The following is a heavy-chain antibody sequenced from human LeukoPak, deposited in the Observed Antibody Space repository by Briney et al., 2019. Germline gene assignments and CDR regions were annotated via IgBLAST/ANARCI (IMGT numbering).Heavy chain of an antibody. D-gene: IGHD6-13*01. CDR2: IYYSGST. V-gene: IGHV4-59*01. Sequence: PSETLSLTCTVSGGSISSYYWSWIRQPPGKGLEWIGYIYYSGSTNYNPSLKSRVTISVDTSKNQFSLKLSSVTAADTVVYYCARAVAAAGFFDYWGQGTLVTVSS. CDR3: ARAVAAAGFFDY. J-gene: IGHJ4*02. CDR1: GGSISSYY.